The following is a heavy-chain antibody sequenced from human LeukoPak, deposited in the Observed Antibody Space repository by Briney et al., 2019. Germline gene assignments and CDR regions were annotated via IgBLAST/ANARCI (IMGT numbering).Heavy chain of an antibody. V-gene: IGHV3-15*01. J-gene: IGHJ4*02. CDR1: GFRASNPW. Sequence: GGPLKSSGEAPGFRASNPWMSWVRKVPGKGLNWVGRIKSKTDGGTTDYAAPVKGRFSISRDDSENTLYLQMNSLKTEDTAVYYCTTASTVTYYFEHWGQGTLVTVSS. CDR3: TTASTVTYYFEH. CDR2: IKSKTDGGTT. D-gene: IGHD4-17*01.